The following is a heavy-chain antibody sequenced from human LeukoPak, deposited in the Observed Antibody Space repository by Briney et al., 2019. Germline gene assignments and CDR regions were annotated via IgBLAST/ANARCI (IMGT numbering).Heavy chain of an antibody. CDR1: GFTFSSYA. D-gene: IGHD1-26*01. Sequence: GGSLRLSCAASGFTFSSYAMHWVRQAPGKGLEWVAVISYDGSNKYYADSVKGRFTISRDNSKNTLYLQMNSLRAEDTAVYYCARSSGASGTHDYWGQGTLVTVSS. V-gene: IGHV3-30-3*01. CDR2: ISYDGSNK. CDR3: ARSSGASGTHDY. J-gene: IGHJ4*02.